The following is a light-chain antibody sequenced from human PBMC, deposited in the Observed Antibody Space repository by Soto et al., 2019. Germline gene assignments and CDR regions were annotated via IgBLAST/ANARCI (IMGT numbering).Light chain of an antibody. CDR3: QEYDRYWT. V-gene: IGKV1-5*03. CDR2: QAS. CDR1: QSVSSW. J-gene: IGKJ1*01. Sequence: DIQMTQSPSSLSASVGDRVTITCRASQSVSSWLAWYQQKPGKAPKLLIYQASGLQSGVPSRFSGSGSGTEFTLTISSLQPDDFATYYCQEYDRYWTFGQGTKVDIK.